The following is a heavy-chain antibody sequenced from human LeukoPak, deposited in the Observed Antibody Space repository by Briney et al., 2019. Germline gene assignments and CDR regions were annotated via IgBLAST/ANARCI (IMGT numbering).Heavy chain of an antibody. D-gene: IGHD3-9*01. CDR3: ARSAARGRYFDWLREKQFYYMDV. CDR2: VNHSGDT. CDR1: GGSFSGYY. J-gene: IGHJ6*03. Sequence: TPSETLSLTCAVYGGSFSGYYWGWIRQPPGKGLEWIGEVNHSGDTNYSPSLESRVTISVDTSKNQFSLKLSSVTAADTAVYYCARSAARGRYFDWLREKQFYYMDVWGKGTTVTVSS. V-gene: IGHV4-34*01.